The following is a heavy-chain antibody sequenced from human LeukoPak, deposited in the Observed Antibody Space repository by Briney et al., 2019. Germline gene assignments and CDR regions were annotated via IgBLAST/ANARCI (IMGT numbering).Heavy chain of an antibody. CDR3: TTRDGYCSGGSCYPLRAFDI. J-gene: IGHJ3*02. CDR1: GFTFSSYA. V-gene: IGHV3-15*01. CDR2: IKSKTDGGTT. D-gene: IGHD2-15*01. Sequence: GGSLRLSCAASGFTFSSYAMSWVRQAPGKGLEWVGRIKSKTDGGTTDYAAPVKGRFTISRDDSKNTLYLQMNSLKTEDTAVYYCTTRDGYCSGGSCYPLRAFDIWGQGTMVTVSS.